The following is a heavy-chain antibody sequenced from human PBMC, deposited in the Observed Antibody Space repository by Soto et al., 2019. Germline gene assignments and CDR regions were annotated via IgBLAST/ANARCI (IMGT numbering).Heavy chain of an antibody. D-gene: IGHD2-2*01. CDR2: ISGSGGST. V-gene: IGHV3-23*01. J-gene: IGHJ6*02. Sequence: EVQLLESGGGLVQPGGSLRLSCAASGFTFSSYAMSWVRQAPGKGLEWVSAISGSGGSTYYADSVKGRFTISRDNSKNTLYPQMNSLRAEDTAVYYCAKDNIVVVPAAPRGGGMDVWGQGTTVTVSS. CDR1: GFTFSSYA. CDR3: AKDNIVVVPAAPRGGGMDV.